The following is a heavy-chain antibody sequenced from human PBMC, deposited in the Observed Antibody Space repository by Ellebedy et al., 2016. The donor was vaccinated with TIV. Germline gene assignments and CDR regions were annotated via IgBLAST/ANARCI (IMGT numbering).Heavy chain of an antibody. Sequence: AASVKVSCKASGGTFSSYAISWVRQAPGQGIEWMGRIIPILGITNYAQKFQGRVTITADKSTSTAYMELSSLRSEDTAVYYCASLFYCSGDSCYSTVDYWGQGTLVTVSS. V-gene: IGHV1-69*04. CDR2: IIPILGIT. D-gene: IGHD2-15*01. CDR3: ASLFYCSGDSCYSTVDY. CDR1: GGTFSSYA. J-gene: IGHJ4*02.